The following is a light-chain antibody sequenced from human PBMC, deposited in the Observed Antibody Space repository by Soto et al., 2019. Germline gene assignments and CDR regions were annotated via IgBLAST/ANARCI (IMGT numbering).Light chain of an antibody. CDR1: QGIRNE. CDR3: LQHNTYPWT. CDR2: GVS. Sequence: DIQMTQSPSSLSASVGDRVTITCRASQGIRNELGWYQQKPGRAPKRLIYGVSNLQSGVPSRFSGGASGIEFTLTISSLQAEDSATYYCLQHNTYPWTFGQGTKVEVK. J-gene: IGKJ1*01. V-gene: IGKV1-17*01.